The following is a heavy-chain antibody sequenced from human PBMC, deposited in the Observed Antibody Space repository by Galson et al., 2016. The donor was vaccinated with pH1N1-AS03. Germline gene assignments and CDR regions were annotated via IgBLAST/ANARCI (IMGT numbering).Heavy chain of an antibody. CDR2: IHRGGST. J-gene: IGHJ3*02. V-gene: IGHV3-53*04. Sequence: SLRLSCAASGFTVSANYMNWVRQAPGKGLEWVSLIHRGGSTYYADSVEGRFSISRHISKNTLYLQMNSLRVEDTGVYYCARDEGFYFASGSPGAFDIWGQGTMVTASS. CDR3: ARDEGFYFASGSPGAFDI. D-gene: IGHD3-10*01. CDR1: GFTVSANY.